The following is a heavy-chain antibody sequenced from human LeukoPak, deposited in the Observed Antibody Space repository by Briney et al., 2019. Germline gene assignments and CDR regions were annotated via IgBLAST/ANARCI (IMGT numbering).Heavy chain of an antibody. CDR3: ARDVGGYSVNWFDP. V-gene: IGHV1-69*06. Sequence: ASVKVYCKASGGTFSSYAISWVRQAPGQGLEWMGGIIPIFGTANYAQKFQGRVTITADKSTSTAYMELSSLRSEDTAVYYCARDVGGYSVNWFDPWGQGTLVTVSS. CDR1: GGTFSSYA. J-gene: IGHJ5*02. D-gene: IGHD2-15*01. CDR2: IIPIFGTA.